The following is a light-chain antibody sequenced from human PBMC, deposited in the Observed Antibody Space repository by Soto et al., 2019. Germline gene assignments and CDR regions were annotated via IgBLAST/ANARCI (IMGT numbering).Light chain of an antibody. CDR1: QSVSSN. Sequence: EILMTQSQATLSVSPGERATLSCRASQSVSSNLARYQQTPCQAPRLLTYGASTRATGIPARFSCSGSGTEFTVTISSLQSEDFAVYYCQQYSNWPYTFGQGTNLEIK. CDR3: QQYSNWPYT. J-gene: IGKJ2*01. V-gene: IGKV3-15*01. CDR2: GAS.